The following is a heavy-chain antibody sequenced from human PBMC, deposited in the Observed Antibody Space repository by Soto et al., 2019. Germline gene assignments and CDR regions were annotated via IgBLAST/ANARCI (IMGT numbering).Heavy chain of an antibody. Sequence: LRLSCAASGFTFSNAWMSWVRQAPGKGLEWVGRIKSKTDGGTTDYAAPVKGRFTISRDDSKNTLYLQMNSLKTEDTAVYYCTTGPTEAVFDYWGQGTLVTVSS. CDR1: GFTFSNAW. CDR3: TTGPTEAVFDY. CDR2: IKSKTDGGTT. J-gene: IGHJ4*02. V-gene: IGHV3-15*01. D-gene: IGHD6-19*01.